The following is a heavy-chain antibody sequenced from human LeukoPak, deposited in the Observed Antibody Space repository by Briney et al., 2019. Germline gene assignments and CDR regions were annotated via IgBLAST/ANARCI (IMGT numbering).Heavy chain of an antibody. J-gene: IGHJ4*02. CDR3: ARDLGVLMVYDRPYYFDY. Sequence: GASVKVSCKASGYTFTSYGISWVRQAPGQGLEWMGWISAYNGNTNYAQKLQDRVTMTTDTSTSTAYMELRSLRSDDTAVYYCARDLGVLMVYDRPYYFDYWGQGTLVTVSS. D-gene: IGHD2-8*01. CDR1: GYTFTSYG. CDR2: ISAYNGNT. V-gene: IGHV1-18*01.